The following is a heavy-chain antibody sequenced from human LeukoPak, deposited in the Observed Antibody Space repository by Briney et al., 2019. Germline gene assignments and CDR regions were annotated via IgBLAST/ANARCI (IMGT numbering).Heavy chain of an antibody. Sequence: SGTLSLTCAVSGGSISSSNWWSWVRQPPGKGLEWIGEIYHSGSTNYNPSLKSRVTISVDTSKNQFSLKLSSVTAADTAVYYCARSDRTRDAFDIWGQGTMVTVSS. J-gene: IGHJ3*02. V-gene: IGHV4-4*02. CDR1: GGSISSSNW. CDR3: ARSDRTRDAFDI. D-gene: IGHD1-14*01. CDR2: IYHSGST.